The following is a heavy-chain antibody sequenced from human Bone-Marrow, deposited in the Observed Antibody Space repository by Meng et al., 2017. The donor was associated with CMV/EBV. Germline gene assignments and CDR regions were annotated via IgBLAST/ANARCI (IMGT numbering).Heavy chain of an antibody. CDR2: IKQDGSEK. D-gene: IGHD3-10*01. CDR3: ARMPMERGSLWFDP. J-gene: IGHJ5*02. V-gene: IGHV3-7*01. CDR1: GFTFSSYW. Sequence: GGSLRLSCAASGFTFSSYWMSWVRQAPGKGLEWVANIKQDGSEKYYVDSVKGRFTISRDNAKNSLYLQMNSLRDEDTAVYYCARMPMERGSLWFDPWGQGALVTVSS.